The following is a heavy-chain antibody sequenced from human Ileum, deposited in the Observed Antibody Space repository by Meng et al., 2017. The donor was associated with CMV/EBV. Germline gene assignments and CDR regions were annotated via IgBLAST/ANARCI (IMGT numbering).Heavy chain of an antibody. J-gene: IGHJ1*01. D-gene: IGHD2-2*01. CDR2: ISAYSDDT. CDR1: CTFNSYA. V-gene: IGHV1-18*01. Sequence: CTFNSYAIGWVRRAPGQGLEWMGWISAYSDDTNYAQKLQGRVTMTTDTSTSTAYMELRSLRSDDTAVYYCARGEDVVLPAATEYFQHWGQGTLVTVSS. CDR3: ARGEDVVLPAATEYFQH.